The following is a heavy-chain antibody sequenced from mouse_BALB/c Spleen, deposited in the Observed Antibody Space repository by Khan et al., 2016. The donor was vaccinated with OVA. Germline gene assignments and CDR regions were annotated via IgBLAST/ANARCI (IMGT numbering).Heavy chain of an antibody. V-gene: IGHV3-2*02. CDR1: GYSITSGYG. Sequence: EVQLVETGPGLVKPSQSLSLTCTVTGYSITSGYGWNWIRQFPGNKLDWMGYISYSGSTNYNPSLTSRISITRDTSKNQFFLQLNSVTTEDTATYYWARTARIKYWGQGTTLTVSS. D-gene: IGHD1-2*01. J-gene: IGHJ2*01. CDR3: ARTARIKY. CDR2: ISYSGST.